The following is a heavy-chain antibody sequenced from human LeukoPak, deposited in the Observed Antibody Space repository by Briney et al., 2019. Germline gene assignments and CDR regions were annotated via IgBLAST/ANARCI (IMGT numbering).Heavy chain of an antibody. CDR3: AKDLMGSYGVVNFDY. J-gene: IGHJ4*02. D-gene: IGHD5-18*01. V-gene: IGHV3-23*01. CDR1: GFTFDDYG. Sequence: GGSLRLSCAASGFTFDDYGMSWVRQAPGKGLEWVSAISGSGGSTYYADSVKGRFTISRDNSKNTLYLQMNSPRAEDTAVYYCAKDLMGSYGVVNFDYWGQGTLVTVSS. CDR2: ISGSGGST.